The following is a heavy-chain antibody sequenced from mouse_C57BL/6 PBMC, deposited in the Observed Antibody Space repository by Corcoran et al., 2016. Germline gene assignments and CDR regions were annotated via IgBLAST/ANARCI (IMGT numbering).Heavy chain of an antibody. CDR1: GYTFTSYG. V-gene: IGHV1-81*01. Sequence: QVQLQQSGAELARPGASVKLSCKASGYTFTSYGISWVKQRTGQGLEWIGEIYPRSGNTYYNEKFKGKATLTADKSSSTAYMELRSLTSEDSAVYFCAPTAQAEVFFAYWGQGTLVTVSA. CDR2: IYPRSGNT. D-gene: IGHD3-2*02. J-gene: IGHJ3*01. CDR3: APTAQAEVFFAY.